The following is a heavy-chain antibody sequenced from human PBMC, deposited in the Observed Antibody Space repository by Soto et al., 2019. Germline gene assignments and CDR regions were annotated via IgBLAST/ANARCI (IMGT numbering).Heavy chain of an antibody. CDR2: ISYDGSNK. J-gene: IGHJ4*02. D-gene: IGHD5-18*01. CDR1: GFTFSSYA. CDR3: ARDRGYGNPYFDY. V-gene: IGHV3-30-3*01. Sequence: SLRLSCAASGFTFSSYAMHWVRQAPGKGLEWVAVISYDGSNKYYADSVKGRFTISRDNSKNTLYLQMNSLRAEDTAVYYCARDRGYGNPYFDYWGQGTLVTVSS.